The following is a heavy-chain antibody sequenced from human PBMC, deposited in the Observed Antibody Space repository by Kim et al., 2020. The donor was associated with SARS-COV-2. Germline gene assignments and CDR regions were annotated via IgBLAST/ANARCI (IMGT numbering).Heavy chain of an antibody. Sequence: SETLSLTCTVSGGSISSYYWSWIRQPPGKGLEWIGYIYYSGSTNYNPSLKSRVTISVDTSKNQFSLKLSSVTAADTAVYYCARAWGCSSTSCLKGSYRVDYYYYGMDVWGQGTTVTVSS. CDR3: ARAWGCSSTSCLKGSYRVDYYYYGMDV. V-gene: IGHV4-59*13. CDR2: IYYSGST. D-gene: IGHD2-2*01. CDR1: GGSISSYY. J-gene: IGHJ6*02.